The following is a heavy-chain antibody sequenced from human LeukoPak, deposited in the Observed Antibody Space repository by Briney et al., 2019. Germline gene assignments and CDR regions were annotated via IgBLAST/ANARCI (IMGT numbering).Heavy chain of an antibody. CDR1: GFTFSSYW. J-gene: IGHJ4*02. CDR2: IKQDGSEK. D-gene: IGHD3-22*01. CDR3: AGGPYYYDSSGYSHNY. Sequence: GGSLRLSCAASGFTFSSYWMSWVRQAPGKGLEWVANIKQDGSEKYYVDSVKGRFTISRDNAKNSLYLQMNSLRAEDTAVYYCAGGPYYYDSSGYSHNYWGQGTLVTVSS. V-gene: IGHV3-7*01.